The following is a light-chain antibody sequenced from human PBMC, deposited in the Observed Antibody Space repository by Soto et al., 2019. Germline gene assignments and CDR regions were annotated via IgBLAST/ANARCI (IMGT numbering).Light chain of an antibody. Sequence: EIVLTQSPGTLSLSPGERATLSCRASQSVSSSYLAWYQQKPGQAPRLLIYGASSRATGIPDRFSGSGSGTDLTLTISRLEPEDVAEYYCQQYGSSFTFGPGTKVDIK. CDR2: GAS. J-gene: IGKJ3*01. V-gene: IGKV3-20*01. CDR1: QSVSSSY. CDR3: QQYGSSFT.